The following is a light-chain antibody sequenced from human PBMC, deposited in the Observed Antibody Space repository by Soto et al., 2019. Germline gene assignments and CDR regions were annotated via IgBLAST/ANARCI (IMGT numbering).Light chain of an antibody. CDR2: DVS. V-gene: IGLV2-14*01. Sequence: QSVLTQPASVSGSPGQSITISCTGTSSDVGNYNYVSWYQQHPGKAPKLMIYDVSNRPSGVSNRFSGSKSGNTASLTISGLQAEDEDDYYCNSYTSSSTYVFGAGTKLTVL. J-gene: IGLJ1*01. CDR3: NSYTSSSTYV. CDR1: SSDVGNYNY.